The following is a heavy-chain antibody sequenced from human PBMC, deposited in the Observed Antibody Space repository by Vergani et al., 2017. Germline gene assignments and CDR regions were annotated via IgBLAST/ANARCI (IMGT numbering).Heavy chain of an antibody. V-gene: IGHV4-38-2*02. CDR2: IYHSGST. J-gene: IGHJ4*02. CDR1: GYSISSGYY. Sequence: QVQLQESGPGLVKPSETLCLTCTVSGYSISSGYYWGWIRQPPGKGLEWIGSIYHSGSTYYNPSLKSRVTISVDTSKNQFSLKLSSVTAADTAVYYCARENXDYVWGSYRYLTDYWGQGTLVTVSS. CDR3: ARENXDYVWGSYRYLTDY. D-gene: IGHD3-16*02.